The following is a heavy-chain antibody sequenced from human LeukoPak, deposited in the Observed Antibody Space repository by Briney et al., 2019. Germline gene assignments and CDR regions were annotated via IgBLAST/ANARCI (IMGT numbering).Heavy chain of an antibody. CDR2: IYHSGST. CDR3: AGLRGLGPSDAFDI. CDR1: GGSISSSNW. D-gene: IGHD2-15*01. J-gene: IGHJ3*02. Sequence: SGTLSLTCAVSGGSISSSNWWSWVRQPPGKGLEWIGEIYHSGSTNYNPSLKSRVTISVDTSKNQFSLKLSSVTAADTAVYYCAGLRGLGPSDAFDIWGQGTMVTVSS. V-gene: IGHV4-4*02.